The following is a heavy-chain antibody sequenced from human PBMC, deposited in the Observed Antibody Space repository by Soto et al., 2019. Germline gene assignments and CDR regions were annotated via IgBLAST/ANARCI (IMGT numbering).Heavy chain of an antibody. CDR1: GFSLSNARMG. Sequence: QVTLKESGPVLVNPTETLTLTCTVSGFSLSNARMGVSWIRQPPGKALEWLAHIFSNDEKSYSTSLKSRLTTSKDTSKSQVVLTMTNKDPVDTATYYCARIRISSSGYYTPFHYWGQGTLVIVSS. CDR2: IFSNDEK. J-gene: IGHJ4*02. D-gene: IGHD3-22*01. V-gene: IGHV2-26*01. CDR3: ARIRISSSGYYTPFHY.